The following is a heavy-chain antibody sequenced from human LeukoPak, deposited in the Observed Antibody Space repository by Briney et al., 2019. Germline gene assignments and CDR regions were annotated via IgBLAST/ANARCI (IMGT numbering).Heavy chain of an antibody. V-gene: IGHV3-48*03. CDR3: ARDLSVAGTKWKKFDY. D-gene: IGHD6-19*01. J-gene: IGHJ4*02. Sequence: GGSLRLSCAASGFTFSSYEMNWVRQAPGKGLEWVSYISSSGSTIYYADSVKGRFTISRDNAKNSLYLQMNSLRAEDTAVYYCARDLSVAGTKWKKFDYWGQGTLVTVSS. CDR2: ISSSGSTI. CDR1: GFTFSSYE.